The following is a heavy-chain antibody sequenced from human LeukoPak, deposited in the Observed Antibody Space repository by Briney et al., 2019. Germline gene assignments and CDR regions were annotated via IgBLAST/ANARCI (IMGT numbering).Heavy chain of an antibody. J-gene: IGHJ6*02. CDR2: IYLYGTT. CDR1: AGSISSSSW. Sequence: SETLSLTCSVSAGSISSSSWWSWVRQSPVKGLEWIGEIYLYGTTNYNPSLKSRVTMSVDRSKNQFSLKLSSVTAADTAVYYCARQKWEQQGRDYYFNGLDVWGPGTTDTVSS. CDR3: ARQKWEQQGRDYYFNGLDV. V-gene: IGHV4-4*02. D-gene: IGHD1-26*01.